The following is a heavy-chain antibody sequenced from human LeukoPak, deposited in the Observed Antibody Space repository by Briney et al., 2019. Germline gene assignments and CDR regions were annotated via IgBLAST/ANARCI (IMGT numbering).Heavy chain of an antibody. D-gene: IGHD5-24*01. CDR1: GGSISTYSYY. CDR2: MYYSGNT. CDR3: VRQIERDGYDY. J-gene: IGHJ4*02. V-gene: IGHV4-39*01. Sequence: PSETLSLTCTVSGGSISTYSYYWGWIRQPPGKGLEWIGSMYYSGNTYYNPSLKSRVTMSADTSKKQFSLNLSSVTAADTAVYYRVRQIERDGYDYWGQGTLVTVSS.